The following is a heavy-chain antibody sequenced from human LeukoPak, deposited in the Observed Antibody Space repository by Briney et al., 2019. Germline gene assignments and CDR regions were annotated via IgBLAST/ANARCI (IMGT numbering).Heavy chain of an antibody. J-gene: IGHJ4*02. CDR3: AKFRGSEKTVIDC. CDR2: ISGGGGRT. V-gene: IGHV3-23*01. CDR1: GFTFSSYS. Sequence: GGSLRLSCAASGFTFSSYSMDWVRQPPGKGLEWVSTISGGGGRTWYADSVKGRFTISRDNSKNTVDVQLNSLRAEDTAVYYCAKFRGSEKTVIDCWGQGTLVTVSS. D-gene: IGHD3-16*01.